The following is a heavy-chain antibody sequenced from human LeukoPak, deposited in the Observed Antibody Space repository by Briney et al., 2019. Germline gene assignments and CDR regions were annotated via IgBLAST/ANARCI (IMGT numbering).Heavy chain of an antibody. CDR3: AKDISHYDRGTAFDI. Sequence: GGSLRLSCAASGFTFDDYAMHWVRQAPGKGLEWVSGISWNSGSIGYADSVKGRFTISRDNAKNSLYLQMNSLRAEDTALYYCAKDISHYDRGTAFDIWGQGTMVTVSS. J-gene: IGHJ3*02. V-gene: IGHV3-9*01. CDR2: ISWNSGSI. D-gene: IGHD3-22*01. CDR1: GFTFDDYA.